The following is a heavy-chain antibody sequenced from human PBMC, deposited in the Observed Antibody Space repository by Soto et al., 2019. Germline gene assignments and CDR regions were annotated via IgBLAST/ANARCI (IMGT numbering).Heavy chain of an antibody. V-gene: IGHV1-18*04. CDR1: GYTFISNG. Sequence: GASVKVSCKASGYTFISNGISWVRQAPGQGLEWMGWISGYNGNTNYAQKCLGRVTMTTDTSTSTAYMELRSLRSDDTAVYYCARDNPSAAPLDYYYGMDVWGQGTTVTVSS. CDR3: ARDNPSAAPLDYYYGMDV. CDR2: ISGYNGNT. J-gene: IGHJ6*02. D-gene: IGHD6-6*01.